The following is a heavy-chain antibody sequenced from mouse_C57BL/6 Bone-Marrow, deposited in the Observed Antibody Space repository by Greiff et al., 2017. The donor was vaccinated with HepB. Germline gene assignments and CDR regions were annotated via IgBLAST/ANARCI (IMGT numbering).Heavy chain of an antibody. J-gene: IGHJ3*01. CDR1: GFSLTSYG. Sequence: AQLQQSGPGLVQPSQSLSITCTVSGFSLTSYGVHWVRQSPGKGLEWLGVIWSGGSTDYNAAFISRLSISKDNSKSQVFFKMNSLQADDTAIYYCARGIYYDYDGFAYWGQGTLVTVSA. CDR3: ARGIYYDYDGFAY. D-gene: IGHD2-4*01. V-gene: IGHV2-2*01. CDR2: IWSGGST.